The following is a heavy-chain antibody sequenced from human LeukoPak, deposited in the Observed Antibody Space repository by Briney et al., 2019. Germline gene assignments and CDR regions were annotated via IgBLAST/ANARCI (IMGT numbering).Heavy chain of an antibody. D-gene: IGHD3-10*01. V-gene: IGHV4-34*01. J-gene: IGHJ1*01. Sequence: SETLSLTCAVYGESFSGYFWTWIRQSPGNGLEGIGDINHGGTTHCNPSVQSPLTISLDTSKNQFSLKLRSVTAADTAVYYCARGGNTSRSGDFQHWGQGTLVTVSS. CDR1: GESFSGYF. CDR2: INHGGTT. CDR3: ARGGNTSRSGDFQH.